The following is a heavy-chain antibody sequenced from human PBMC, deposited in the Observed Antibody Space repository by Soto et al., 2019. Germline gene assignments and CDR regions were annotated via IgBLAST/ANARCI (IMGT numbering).Heavy chain of an antibody. Sequence: EVQLVESGGGLVKPGGSLRLSCAASGFTFSDAWMNWARQAPGKGLEWVGRIKSQVYGGTTDYSAPVKGRFTISRDDSTPTMYLQMNSLETEDTGVYYCTSHDATEQNFVPYWGQGTLVTVSS. CDR1: GFTFSDAW. CDR3: TSHDATEQNFVPY. J-gene: IGHJ4*02. V-gene: IGHV3-15*07. D-gene: IGHD1-7*01. CDR2: IKSQVYGGTT.